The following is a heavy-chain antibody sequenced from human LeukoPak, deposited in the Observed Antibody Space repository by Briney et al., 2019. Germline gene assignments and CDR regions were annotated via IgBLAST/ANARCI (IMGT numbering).Heavy chain of an antibody. Sequence: GGSLRLSCAASGFTFNSYAMSWVRQAPGKGLEWVSAISGSGGSTYYADSVKGRFTISRDNSKNTLYLQMTSLRAEDTAVYYCAKDAAPGSSWRHGVYYFDYWGQGTLVTVSS. CDR2: ISGSGGST. D-gene: IGHD6-13*01. J-gene: IGHJ4*02. CDR3: AKDAAPGSSWRHGVYYFDY. V-gene: IGHV3-23*01. CDR1: GFTFNSYA.